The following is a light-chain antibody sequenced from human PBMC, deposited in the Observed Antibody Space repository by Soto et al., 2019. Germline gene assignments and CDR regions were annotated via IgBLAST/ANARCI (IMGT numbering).Light chain of an antibody. V-gene: IGLV1-47*01. CDR2: RND. J-gene: IGLJ1*01. Sequence: QSVLPQPPSASGTPGQRVTISCSTSNSRSGSNYVYWYQQLPGTAPKLLIYRNDQRPSWVPDRFSGSKSGTSASLAISGLRSEDEADYYCAKWDDSLRVYVFGTGTKLTV. CDR1: NSRSGSNY. CDR3: AKWDDSLRVYV.